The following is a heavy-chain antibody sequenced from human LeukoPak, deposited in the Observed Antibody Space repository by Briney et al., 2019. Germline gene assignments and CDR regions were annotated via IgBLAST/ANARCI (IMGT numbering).Heavy chain of an antibody. CDR2: ISAYNGNT. D-gene: IGHD3-9*01. CDR1: GYTFTSYG. J-gene: IGHJ4*02. CDR3: ATGQDVLRYFDWLLPFDY. V-gene: IGHV1-18*01. Sequence: ASVKVSCKASGYTFTSYGISWVRQAPGQGLEWMGWISAYNGNTNYAQKFQGRVTMTEDTSTDTAYMELSSLRSEDTAVYYCATGQDVLRYFDWLLPFDYWGQGTLVTVSS.